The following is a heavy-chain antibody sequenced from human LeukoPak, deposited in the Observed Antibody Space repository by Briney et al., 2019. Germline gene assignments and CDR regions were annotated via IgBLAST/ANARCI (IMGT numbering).Heavy chain of an antibody. Sequence: ASVKVSCKASGYTFTGYYMHWVRQAPGQGLEWMGWINPNSGGTNYAQKFQGRVTMTRDTSISTAYMELRSLRSDDTAVYYCARDRGGWYGGIDYWGQGTLVTVSS. D-gene: IGHD6-19*01. CDR3: ARDRGGWYGGIDY. V-gene: IGHV1-2*02. CDR1: GYTFTGYY. J-gene: IGHJ4*02. CDR2: INPNSGGT.